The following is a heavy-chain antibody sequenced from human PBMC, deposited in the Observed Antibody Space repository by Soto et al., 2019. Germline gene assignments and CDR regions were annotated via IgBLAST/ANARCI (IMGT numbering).Heavy chain of an antibody. D-gene: IGHD6-19*01. V-gene: IGHV1-58*01. Sequence: SVKVSCKASGFTFTSSAVQWVRQARGQRLEWIGWIVVGSGNTNYAQKFQERVTITRDMSTSTAYMELSSLRSEDTAVYYCAAKQPGSGWYYYYYGMDVWGQGTTVTVSS. CDR2: IVVGSGNT. J-gene: IGHJ6*02. CDR3: AAKQPGSGWYYYYYGMDV. CDR1: GFTFTSSA.